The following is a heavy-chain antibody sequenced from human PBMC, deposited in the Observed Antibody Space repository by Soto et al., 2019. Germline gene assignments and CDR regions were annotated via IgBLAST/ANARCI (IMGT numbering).Heavy chain of an antibody. CDR1: GFTFSSYG. V-gene: IGHV3-33*01. CDR3: ARDSKGDDYGDYGPSDY. Sequence: QVQLVESGGGVVQPGRSLRLSCAASGFTFSSYGMHWVRQAPGKGLEWVAVIWYDGSNKYYADSVKGRFTISRDNSKNTLYLQMNSLRAEATAVYYCARDSKGDDYGDYGPSDYWGQGTLVTVSS. CDR2: IWYDGSNK. J-gene: IGHJ4*02. D-gene: IGHD4-17*01.